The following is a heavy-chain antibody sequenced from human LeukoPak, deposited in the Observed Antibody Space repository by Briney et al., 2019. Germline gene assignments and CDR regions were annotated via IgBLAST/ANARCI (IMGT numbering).Heavy chain of an antibody. CDR2: IYPGDSDT. D-gene: IGHD6-13*01. J-gene: IGHJ6*02. Sequence: GESLKISCKGSGYSFTSYWIGWARQMPGKGLEWMGIIYPGDSDTRYSPSFQGQVTISADKSISTAYLQWSSLKASDTAMYYCASSSSQPPYYYGMDVWGQGTTVTVSS. CDR1: GYSFTSYW. V-gene: IGHV5-51*01. CDR3: ASSSSQPPYYYGMDV.